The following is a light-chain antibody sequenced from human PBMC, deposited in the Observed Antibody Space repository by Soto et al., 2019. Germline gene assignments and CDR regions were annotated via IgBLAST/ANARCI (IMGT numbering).Light chain of an antibody. CDR2: DAS. V-gene: IGKV3-11*01. CDR3: QQRSNWTFT. J-gene: IGKJ4*01. CDR1: QSVSSY. Sequence: EIVLTQSPATLSLSPGGRATLSCRASQSVSSYLAWYQQKPGQAPRLLIYDASNRATGIPARFSGSGSGTDFTLTISSLEPEDFAVYYCQQRSNWTFTFGGGTKVEIK.